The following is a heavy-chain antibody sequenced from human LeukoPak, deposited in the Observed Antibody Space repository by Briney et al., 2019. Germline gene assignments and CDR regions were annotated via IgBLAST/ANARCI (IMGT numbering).Heavy chain of an antibody. V-gene: IGHV4-34*01. CDR3: ARETNYYFDY. Sequence: SETLSLTCAVYGGSFSGYSWNWIRQPPGKGLEWIGEINHSGSTNHNPSLKRRVTISLDTSKNQISLKLSSVTAADTAVYYCARETNYYFDYWGQGNLVTVSS. CDR1: GGSFSGYS. CDR2: INHSGST. J-gene: IGHJ4*02. D-gene: IGHD2-8*01.